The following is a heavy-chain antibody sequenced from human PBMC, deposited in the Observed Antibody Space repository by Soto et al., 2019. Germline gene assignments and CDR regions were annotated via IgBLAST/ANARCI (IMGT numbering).Heavy chain of an antibody. J-gene: IGHJ5*02. CDR1: GYTFTSYG. CDR3: ARDPLFLTTVTTRWFDP. CDR2: ISAYNGNT. D-gene: IGHD4-17*01. V-gene: IGHV1-18*01. Sequence: ASVKVSCKASGYTFTSYGISWVRQAPGQGLEWMGWISAYNGNTNYAQKLQGRVTMTTDTSTSTAYMELRSLRSDDTAVYYCARDPLFLTTVTTRWFDPWGQGPLVTVSS.